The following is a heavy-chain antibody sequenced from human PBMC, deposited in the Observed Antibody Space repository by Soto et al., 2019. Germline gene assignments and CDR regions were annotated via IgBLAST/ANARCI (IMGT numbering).Heavy chain of an antibody. CDR1: GYTLTELS. CDR3: ATDGGGNSGPIYYYYMDV. V-gene: IGHV1-24*01. J-gene: IGHJ6*03. CDR2: FDPEDGET. Sequence: QVQLVQSGAEVKKPGASVKVSCKVSGYTLTELSMHWVRQAPGKGLEWMGGFDPEDGETIYAQKFQGRVTMTEDTSTDTAYMELSSLRSEDTAVYYCATDGGGNSGPIYYYYMDVWGKGTTVTVSS. D-gene: IGHD5-12*01.